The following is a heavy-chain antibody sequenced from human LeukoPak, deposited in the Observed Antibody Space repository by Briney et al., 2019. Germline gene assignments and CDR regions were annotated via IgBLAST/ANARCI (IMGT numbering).Heavy chain of an antibody. J-gene: IGHJ4*02. D-gene: IGHD2-15*01. Sequence: GGSPRLSCAASGVTFRSYEINSGRHTPGEGLWRVSYISISVSTIYTADSLKGRFTISTDTPKNSLYLQMNSLRAEDTAVYYCARDYKDIVVVVAAIDYWGQGTLGTVSS. CDR2: ISISVSTI. CDR1: GVTFRSYE. V-gene: IGHV3-48*03. CDR3: ARDYKDIVVVVAAIDY.